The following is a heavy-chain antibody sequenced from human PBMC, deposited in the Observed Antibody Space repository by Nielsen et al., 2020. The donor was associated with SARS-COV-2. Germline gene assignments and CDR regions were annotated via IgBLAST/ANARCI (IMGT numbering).Heavy chain of an antibody. Sequence: GGSLRLSCAASGFTFSSYAMHWVRQAPGKGLEWVAVISYDGSNKYYSDSVKGRFTLSRDNSKNTMYLQMNTLRADDTAIYYCATYRTAGSFSWGQGNLVTVSS. V-gene: IGHV3-30-3*01. J-gene: IGHJ5*02. CDR1: GFTFSSYA. CDR3: ATYRTAGSFS. CDR2: ISYDGSNK. D-gene: IGHD6-6*01.